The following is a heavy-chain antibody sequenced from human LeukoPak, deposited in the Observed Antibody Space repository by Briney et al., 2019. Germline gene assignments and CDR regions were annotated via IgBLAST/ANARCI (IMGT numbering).Heavy chain of an antibody. V-gene: IGHV3-11*06. CDR2: ISSSSSYT. CDR3: ARRGQWSGYSSGWYDY. Sequence: PGGSPRLSCAASGFTFSDYYMSWIRQAPGKGLEWVSYISSSSSYTNYADSVTGRFTISRDNSKNMLYLQMDSLRVEDTALYYCARRGQWSGYSSGWYDYWGQGMLVTVSS. CDR1: GFTFSDYY. J-gene: IGHJ4*02. D-gene: IGHD6-19*01.